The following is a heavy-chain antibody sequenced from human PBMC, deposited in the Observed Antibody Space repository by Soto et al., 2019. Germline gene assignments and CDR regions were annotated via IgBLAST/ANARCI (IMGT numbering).Heavy chain of an antibody. CDR3: ARGAYCGGDCYSPNFDY. J-gene: IGHJ4*02. CDR2: IYYSGST. V-gene: IGHV4-59*01. CDR1: GGSISSYY. D-gene: IGHD2-21*02. Sequence: SETLSLTCTVSGGSISSYYWSWIRQPPGKGLEWIGYIYYSGSTNYNPSLKSRVTISVDTSKNQSSLKLSSVTAADTAVYYCARGAYCGGDCYSPNFDYWGQGTLVTVSS.